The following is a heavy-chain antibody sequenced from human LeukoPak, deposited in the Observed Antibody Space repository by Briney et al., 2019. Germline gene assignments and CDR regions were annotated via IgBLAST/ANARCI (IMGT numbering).Heavy chain of an antibody. D-gene: IGHD2-15*01. V-gene: IGHV3-23*01. CDR2: ISGSDNST. J-gene: IGHJ1*01. Sequence: PGGSLRLSCAASGFTFSSHAMSWVRQAPGKGLEWVSEISGSDNSTYYADSVKGRFTISRDNSKNTLYLQMNSLRAEDTAVYYCAKDVLYCFGGTCYSFYFQYWGQGTLVTVSS. CDR1: GFTFSSHA. CDR3: AKDVLYCFGGTCYSFYFQY.